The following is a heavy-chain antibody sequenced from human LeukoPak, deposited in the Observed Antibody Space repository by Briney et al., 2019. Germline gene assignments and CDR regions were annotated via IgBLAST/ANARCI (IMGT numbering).Heavy chain of an antibody. CDR3: ARGNDFGMYYYYMDV. CDR2: IYYSGRT. D-gene: IGHD3-3*01. CDR1: GGSISTYY. V-gene: IGHV4-59*01. Sequence: SETLSLTCTVSGGSISTYYWNWIRQPPGKGLEWIGYIYYSGRTNYNPSLKSRVSISIDTSKNQFSLKLSSVTAADTAFYYCARGNDFGMYYYYMDVWGRGTTVTVSS. J-gene: IGHJ6*03.